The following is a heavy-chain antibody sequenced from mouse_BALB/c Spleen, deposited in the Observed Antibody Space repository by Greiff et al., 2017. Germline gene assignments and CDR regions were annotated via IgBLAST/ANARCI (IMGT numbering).Heavy chain of an antibody. CDR2: INPYYGST. D-gene: IGHD1-1*01. Sequence: VQLKQTGPELVKPGASVKISCKASGYSFTDYIMLWVKQSHGKSLEWIGNINPYYGSTSYNLKFKGKATLTVDKSSSTAYMQLNSLTSEDSAVYYCARRGDYYGSPFDYWGQGTTLTVSS. CDR3: ARRGDYYGSPFDY. CDR1: GYSFTDYI. V-gene: IGHV1-39*01. J-gene: IGHJ2*01.